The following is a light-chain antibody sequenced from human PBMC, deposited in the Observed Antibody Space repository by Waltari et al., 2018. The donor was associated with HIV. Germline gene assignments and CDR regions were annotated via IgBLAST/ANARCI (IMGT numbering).Light chain of an antibody. Sequence: QSALTQPASVSGSPGQSITISCTGPASDIGRDTSVSWYRLHPGETPKPILSGVYHRPSGVSDRFSGSRSGNTASLTISGLQTEDEGDYYCSSYTTSDFVVFGGGTRLTVL. CDR1: ASDIGRDTS. J-gene: IGLJ2*01. CDR3: SSYTTSDFVV. V-gene: IGLV2-14*01. CDR2: GVY.